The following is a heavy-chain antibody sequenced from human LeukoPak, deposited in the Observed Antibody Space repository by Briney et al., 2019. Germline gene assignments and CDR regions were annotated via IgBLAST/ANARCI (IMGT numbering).Heavy chain of an antibody. CDR2: IYYSGST. CDR1: GGSISSSSYY. V-gene: IGHV4-39*07. Sequence: SETLSLTCTVSGGSISSSSYYWGWIRQPPGKGLEWIGSIYYSGSTYYNPSLKSRVTISVDTSKNQFSLKLSSVTAADTAVYYCARVGVGGDHGWFNPWGQGTLVTVSS. CDR3: ARVGVGGDHGWFNP. D-gene: IGHD2-21*02. J-gene: IGHJ5*02.